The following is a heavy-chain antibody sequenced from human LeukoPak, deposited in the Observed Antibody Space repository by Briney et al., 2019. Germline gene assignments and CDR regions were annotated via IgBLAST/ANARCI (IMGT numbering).Heavy chain of an antibody. CDR1: GGSISRYY. CDR2: IYYSGST. Sequence: SETLSLTCTVSGGSISRYYWSWIRQPPGKGLEWIGYIYYSGSTNYNPYLKSRVTISVDTSKNQFSLKLSSVTAADTAVYYCARSWCSGGSCYNYYYYMDVWGKGTTVTISS. D-gene: IGHD2-15*01. CDR3: ARSWCSGGSCYNYYYYMDV. J-gene: IGHJ6*03. V-gene: IGHV4-59*01.